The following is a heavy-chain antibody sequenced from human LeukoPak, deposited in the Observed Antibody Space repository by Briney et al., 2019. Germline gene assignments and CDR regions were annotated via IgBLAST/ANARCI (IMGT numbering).Heavy chain of an antibody. D-gene: IGHD3-9*01. CDR1: GYTFTTYG. J-gene: IGHJ6*04. CDR2: ISAYNGNT. CDR3: ARDVDDILTGYFNGFDSYYGMDV. Sequence: GASVKVSCKASGYTFTTYGISWVRQAPGQGLEWMGWISAYNGNTNYAQKFHGRVIMTTDTSTSTAYMELRSLRSDDTAVYYCARDVDDILTGYFNGFDSYYGMDVWGKGTTVTVSS. V-gene: IGHV1-18*04.